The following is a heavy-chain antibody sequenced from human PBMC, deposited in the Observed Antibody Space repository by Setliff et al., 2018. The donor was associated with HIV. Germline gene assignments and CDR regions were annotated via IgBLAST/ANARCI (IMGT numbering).Heavy chain of an antibody. J-gene: IGHJ6*03. CDR3: ARIVRWELVATSTFFYYYMDV. CDR2: LFYNGNT. CDR1: GGSISNNSYY. D-gene: IGHD1-26*01. Sequence: KPSETLSLTCTVSGGSISNNSYYWGWVRQPPGKGLELIGNLFYNGNTYYNPSLKSRVATSVDTSKNQFSLKLSSVTAADTAVYYCARIVRWELVATSTFFYYYMDVWGKGTTVTVSS. V-gene: IGHV4-39*01.